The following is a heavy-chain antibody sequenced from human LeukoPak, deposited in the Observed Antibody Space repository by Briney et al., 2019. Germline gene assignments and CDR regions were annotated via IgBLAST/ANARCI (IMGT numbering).Heavy chain of an antibody. V-gene: IGHV4-59*08. Sequence: SETLSLTCTVSGGSTSRYYWSWIRQPPGKRLEWIGCIFYSGSTSYNPSLKSRVTVSVDSSKNQFSLKLSSVTAADTAVYYCARHPGEYDAFDIWGQGTLVTVSS. CDR1: GGSTSRYY. CDR2: IFYSGST. D-gene: IGHD7-27*01. J-gene: IGHJ3*02. CDR3: ARHPGEYDAFDI.